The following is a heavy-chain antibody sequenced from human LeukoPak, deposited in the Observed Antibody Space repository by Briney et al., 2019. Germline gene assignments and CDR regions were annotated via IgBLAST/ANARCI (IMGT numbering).Heavy chain of an antibody. CDR1: GYSISSGYY. Sequence: SETLSLTCTVSGYSISSGYYWGWIRQPPGKGLEWIGSIYHSGSTYYNPSLKSRVTISVDTSKNQFSLKLSSVTAADTAVYYCARSSGGSYYYYYYMDVWGKGTTVTVSS. V-gene: IGHV4-38-2*02. CDR3: ARSSGGSYYYYYYMDV. D-gene: IGHD1-26*01. CDR2: IYHSGST. J-gene: IGHJ6*03.